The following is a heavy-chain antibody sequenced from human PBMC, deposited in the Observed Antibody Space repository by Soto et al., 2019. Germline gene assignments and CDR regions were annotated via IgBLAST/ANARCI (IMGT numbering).Heavy chain of an antibody. J-gene: IGHJ6*02. V-gene: IGHV4-39*01. CDR3: ARQVGYCISTSCDTPNYYYYGMDV. Sequence: TSETLSLTCTVSGGSISSSSYYWGWIRQPPGKGLEWIGSIYYSGSTYYNPSLKSRVTISVDTSKNQFSLKLSSVTAADTAVYYCARQVGYCISTSCDTPNYYYYGMDVWGQGTTVT. CDR2: IYYSGST. D-gene: IGHD2-2*01. CDR1: GGSISSSSYY.